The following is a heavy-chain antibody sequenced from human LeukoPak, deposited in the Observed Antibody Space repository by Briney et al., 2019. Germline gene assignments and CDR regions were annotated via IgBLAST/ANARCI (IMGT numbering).Heavy chain of an antibody. D-gene: IGHD2-2*01. Sequence: GGSLRLSCAASGFTFSSYGMHWVRQAPGKGLEWVAVIWYDGSNKYYADSVKGRFTISRDNSKNTLYLQMNSPRAEDTAVYYCARDQDIVVVPAAPDYWGQGTLVTVSS. J-gene: IGHJ4*02. CDR2: IWYDGSNK. CDR1: GFTFSSYG. V-gene: IGHV3-33*01. CDR3: ARDQDIVVVPAAPDY.